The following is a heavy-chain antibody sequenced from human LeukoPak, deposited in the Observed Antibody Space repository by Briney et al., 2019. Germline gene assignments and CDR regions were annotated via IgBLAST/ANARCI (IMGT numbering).Heavy chain of an antibody. D-gene: IGHD3-22*01. CDR3: ASYYYDSSGPTRRYYGMDV. Sequence: ASVKVSYKASGGIFSSYAINWVRQAPGQGLEWMGRIIPMLGAANNAQKFQGRVTITADKSTSTAFVELSSLRSEDTAVYYCASYYYDSSGPTRRYYGMDVWGQGTTVTVSS. V-gene: IGHV1-69*04. CDR1: GGIFSSYA. J-gene: IGHJ6*02. CDR2: IIPMLGAA.